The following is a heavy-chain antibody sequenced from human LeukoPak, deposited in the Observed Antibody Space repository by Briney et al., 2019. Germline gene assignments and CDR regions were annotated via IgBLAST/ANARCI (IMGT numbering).Heavy chain of an antibody. V-gene: IGHV1-46*01. CDR1: GYTFTSYY. CDR3: ARDVTPTAVAGFLFDY. D-gene: IGHD6-19*01. J-gene: IGHJ4*02. CDR2: INPSGGST. Sequence: GASVKVSCKASGYTFTSYYMHWVRQALGQGLEWMGIINPSGGSTSYAQKFQGRVTMTRDTSTSTVYMELSSLRSEDTAVYYCARDVTPTAVAGFLFDYWGQGTLVTVSS.